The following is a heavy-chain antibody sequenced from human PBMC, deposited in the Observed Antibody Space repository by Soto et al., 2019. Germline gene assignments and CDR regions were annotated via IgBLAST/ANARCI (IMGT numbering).Heavy chain of an antibody. V-gene: IGHV3-23*01. CDR2: VSGSGDST. Sequence: EVELLESGGGLVQPGGSLRLSCAASGFTFSSYAMSWVRQGPGKGVEWASSVSGSGDSTYYADSVKGRFTVSRDNSKNTLYLQRNSLRAEDTAVYYCAKDPTSRVYYYYYYVDVWGKGTTVTVSS. CDR1: GFTFSSYA. CDR3: AKDPTSRVYYYYYYVDV. D-gene: IGHD1-26*01. J-gene: IGHJ6*03.